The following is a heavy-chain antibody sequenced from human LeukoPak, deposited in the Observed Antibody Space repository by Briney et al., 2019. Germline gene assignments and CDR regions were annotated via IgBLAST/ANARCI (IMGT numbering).Heavy chain of an antibody. CDR2: INPNSGGT. Sequence: VSVKVSCKASGYTFTGYYMHWVRQAPGQGLEWMGWINPNSGGTNYAQKFQGRVTMTRDTSISTAYMELSRLRSDDTAVYYCARAVSGSYYLSFDYWGQGTLVTVSS. CDR1: GYTFTGYY. CDR3: ARAVSGSYYLSFDY. V-gene: IGHV1-2*02. J-gene: IGHJ4*02. D-gene: IGHD1-26*01.